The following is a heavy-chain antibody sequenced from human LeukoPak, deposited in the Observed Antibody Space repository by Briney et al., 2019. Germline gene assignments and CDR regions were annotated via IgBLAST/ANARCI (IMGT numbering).Heavy chain of an antibody. Sequence: PGGSLRLSCAASGFTFSSYEMNWVRQAPGKGLEWVSYISSSGSTIYYADSVKGRFTISRDNAKNSLYLQMNSLRAEDTAVYYCARGLLLWFGETNFDYWGQGTLVTVSP. V-gene: IGHV3-48*03. D-gene: IGHD3-10*01. CDR3: ARGLLLWFGETNFDY. CDR1: GFTFSSYE. J-gene: IGHJ4*02. CDR2: ISSSGSTI.